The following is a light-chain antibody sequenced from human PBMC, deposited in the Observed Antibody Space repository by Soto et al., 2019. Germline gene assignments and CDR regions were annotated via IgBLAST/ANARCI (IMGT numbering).Light chain of an antibody. V-gene: IGKV1-39*01. Sequence: DIQMTQSPSSLSASVGDRVTITCRASENINRHLNWYHQQPGKAPKLLIYGASSLQKGVPLRFRGGGSGTDFTLIITNLQPEDFATYFCQQSYTAPSITFGQGTRLEIK. CDR2: GAS. CDR3: QQSYTAPSIT. J-gene: IGKJ5*01. CDR1: ENINRH.